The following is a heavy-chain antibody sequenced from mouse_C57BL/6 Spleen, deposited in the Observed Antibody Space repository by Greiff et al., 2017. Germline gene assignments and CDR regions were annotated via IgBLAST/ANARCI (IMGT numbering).Heavy chain of an antibody. Sequence: QVQLQQPGAELVKPGASVKLSCKASGYTFTSYWMHWVKQRPGQGLEWIGMIHPNSGSTNYNEKFKSKATLTVDKSSSTAYMQLSSLTSEDSAVYYWARTENYGSGYWYFDVWGTGTTVTVSS. CDR3: ARTENYGSGYWYFDV. CDR1: GYTFTSYW. D-gene: IGHD1-1*01. CDR2: IHPNSGST. V-gene: IGHV1-64*01. J-gene: IGHJ1*03.